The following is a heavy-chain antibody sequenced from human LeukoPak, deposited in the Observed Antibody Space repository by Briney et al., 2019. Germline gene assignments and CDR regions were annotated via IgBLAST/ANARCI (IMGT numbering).Heavy chain of an antibody. CDR1: GFTFSSYW. CDR2: INSDGSST. V-gene: IGHV3-74*01. CDR3: AREGAYDFSTYYGMDV. J-gene: IGHJ6*02. D-gene: IGHD3-3*01. Sequence: GGSLRLSCAASGFTFSSYWMHWVRQAPGKGLVWVSRINSDGSSTSYADSVKGRFTISRDNAKNTLYLQMNSLRAEDTAAYYCAREGAYDFSTYYGMDVWGQGTTVTVSS.